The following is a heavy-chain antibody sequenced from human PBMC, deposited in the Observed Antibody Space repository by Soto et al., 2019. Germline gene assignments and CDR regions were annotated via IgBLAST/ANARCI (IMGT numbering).Heavy chain of an antibody. D-gene: IGHD2-15*01. Sequence: SGDLSLTCTVSGGSISTSSHYWDWFRQPPGKGLEWIGSIYYSGSTYYNPSLKSRVTMSVDTSKNQFSLWLSSVTAADTAVYYCASTPQRGALVDYWGQGTLVTVSS. CDR3: ASTPQRGALVDY. V-gene: IGHV4-39*01. CDR1: GGSISTSSHY. J-gene: IGHJ4*02. CDR2: IYYSGST.